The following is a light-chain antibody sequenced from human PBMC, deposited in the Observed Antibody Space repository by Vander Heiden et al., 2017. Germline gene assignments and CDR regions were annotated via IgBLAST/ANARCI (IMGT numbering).Light chain of an antibody. CDR2: TAS. Sequence: DIQMTQSPSSLSASVGDRVTITCRASQSIGTYLNWYQQTPAKAPKLLISTASSSQNGVPSRFSGGGSGTDFTLTISSLEPEDFATYYCQQRYSTPPLTFGGGTKVEIK. V-gene: IGKV1-39*01. CDR1: QSIGTY. J-gene: IGKJ4*01. CDR3: QQRYSTPPLT.